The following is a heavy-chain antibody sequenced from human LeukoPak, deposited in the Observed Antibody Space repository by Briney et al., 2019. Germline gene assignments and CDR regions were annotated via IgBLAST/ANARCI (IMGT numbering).Heavy chain of an antibody. D-gene: IGHD1-26*01. Sequence: GGFLRLSCAASGFTFSSYEMNWVRQAPGKGLEWVSYISSSGSTIYYADSVKGRFTISRDNAKNSLYLQMNSLRAEDTAVYYCARVGWEPLAFDYWGQGTLVTVSS. V-gene: IGHV3-48*03. CDR2: ISSSGSTI. J-gene: IGHJ4*02. CDR3: ARVGWEPLAFDY. CDR1: GFTFSSYE.